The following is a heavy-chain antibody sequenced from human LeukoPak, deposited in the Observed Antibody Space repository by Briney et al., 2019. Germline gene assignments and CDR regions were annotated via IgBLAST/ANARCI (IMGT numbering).Heavy chain of an antibody. CDR2: IKSKPDGGTT. CDR3: TTELDIRPNHY. CDR1: GFIFSNAW. D-gene: IGHD3-22*01. V-gene: IGHV3-15*01. J-gene: IGHJ4*02. Sequence: KPGGSLRLSCAASGFIFSNAWMNWVRQAPGKGLEWVGRIKSKPDGGTTDYAAPFKGRFTISRDDSKNTLYLQMNSLKSEDTAVYYCTTELDIRPNHYWGQGTLVTVSS.